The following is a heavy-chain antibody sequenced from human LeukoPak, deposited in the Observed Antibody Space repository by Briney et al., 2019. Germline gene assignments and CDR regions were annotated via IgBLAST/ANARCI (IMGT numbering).Heavy chain of an antibody. CDR1: GFTFSSYA. D-gene: IGHD4-17*01. CDR2: ISDTGRST. J-gene: IGHJ4*02. CDR3: AKVLRGLAYYGDYRD. V-gene: IGHV3-23*01. Sequence: GGSPRLSCAASGFTFSSYAMTWVRQAPGKGLEWVSGISDTGRSTYYADSVKGRFTISRSNSKSTLYLQMNSLRDEDTAVYYCAKVLRGLAYYGDYRDWGQGTLVTVSS.